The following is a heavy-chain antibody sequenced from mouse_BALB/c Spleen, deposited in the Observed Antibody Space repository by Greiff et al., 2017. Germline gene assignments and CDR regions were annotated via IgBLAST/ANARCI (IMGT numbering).Heavy chain of an antibody. Sequence: EVQLQQSGTVLARPGASVKMSCKASGYTFTSYWMHWVKQRPGQGLEWIGAIYPGNSDTSYNQKFKGKAKLTAVTSTSTAYMELSSLTNEDSAVYYCTRSPEYDYDPLDYWGQGTTLTVSS. D-gene: IGHD2-4*01. J-gene: IGHJ2*01. V-gene: IGHV1-5*01. CDR2: IYPGNSDT. CDR3: TRSPEYDYDPLDY. CDR1: GYTFTSYW.